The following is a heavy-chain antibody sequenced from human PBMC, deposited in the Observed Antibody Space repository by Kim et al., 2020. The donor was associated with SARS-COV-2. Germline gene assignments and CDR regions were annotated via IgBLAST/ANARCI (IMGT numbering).Heavy chain of an antibody. CDR2: ISSTTRTI. Sequence: GGSLRLSCTTSGFTFSSYNMNWVRQAPGKGLEWVSYISSTTRTIYYADSVKGRFTISRDNAKNSLYRQMKSLRDEDTAVDYCARDVNYYGSPDAFDIWGQGTMVTVSS. CDR3: ARDVNYYGSPDAFDI. D-gene: IGHD3-10*01. V-gene: IGHV3-48*02. CDR1: GFTFSSYN. J-gene: IGHJ3*02.